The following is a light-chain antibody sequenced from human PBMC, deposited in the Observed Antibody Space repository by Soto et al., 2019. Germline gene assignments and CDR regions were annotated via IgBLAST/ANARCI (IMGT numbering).Light chain of an antibody. CDR3: QQYGSSHI. CDR2: GAS. Sequence: EIVLTQSPGTLSLSPGERATLFCRASQSVSSSYLAWYQQRLGQAARLLIYGASNRAPGIPDRFRGSGSGTDFTLTITRLEPEDCAMYFCQQYGSSHIFGPGTKVDIK. V-gene: IGKV3-20*01. J-gene: IGKJ3*01. CDR1: QSVSSSY.